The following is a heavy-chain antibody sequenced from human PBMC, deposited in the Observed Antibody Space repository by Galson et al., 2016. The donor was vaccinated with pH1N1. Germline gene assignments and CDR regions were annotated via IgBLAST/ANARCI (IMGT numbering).Heavy chain of an antibody. V-gene: IGHV3-11*01. D-gene: IGHD2-15*01. CDR2: ISSSGNTI. CDR1: GFTFSDYY. Sequence: SLRLSCAASGFTFSDYYMSWIRQAPGKGLEWLSYISSSGNTIYYADSVKGRFTISRDNARNSLYLQMKSLRAEDTALYYCAGYCSGGSCSGSYYFFDTWGQGTLVTVSS. CDR3: AGYCSGGSCSGSYYFFDT. J-gene: IGHJ4*02.